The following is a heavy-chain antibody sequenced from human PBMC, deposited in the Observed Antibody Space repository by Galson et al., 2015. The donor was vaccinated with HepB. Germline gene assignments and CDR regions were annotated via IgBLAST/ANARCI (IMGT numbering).Heavy chain of an antibody. CDR1: GFTFSNYA. Sequence: SLRLSCATSGFTFSNYAMTWVRQAPGKGLEWVSAISAGGGSTYYADSVKGRFTISRDNSKNTLYLQMNSLRAEDTAVYYCAKDSEYSSGWYYFDSWGQGTLVIVSS. V-gene: IGHV3-23*01. CDR2: ISAGGGST. J-gene: IGHJ4*02. CDR3: AKDSEYSSGWYYFDS. D-gene: IGHD6-13*01.